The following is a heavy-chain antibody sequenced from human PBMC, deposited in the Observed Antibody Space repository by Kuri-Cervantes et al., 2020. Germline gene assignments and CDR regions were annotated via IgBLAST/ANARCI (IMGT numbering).Heavy chain of an antibody. CDR2: IGTAGDT. CDR1: GFTFSSYG. J-gene: IGHJ6*02. V-gene: IGHV3-13*01. Sequence: GESLKISCAASGFTFSSYGMHWVRQATGKGLEWVSAIGTAGDTYYPGSVKGRFTISRENAKNSLYLQMNSLRAGDTAVYYCARAHTSSRYYDFWSGYYYGMDVWGQGTTVTVSS. CDR3: ARAHTSSRYYDFWSGYYYGMDV. D-gene: IGHD3-3*01.